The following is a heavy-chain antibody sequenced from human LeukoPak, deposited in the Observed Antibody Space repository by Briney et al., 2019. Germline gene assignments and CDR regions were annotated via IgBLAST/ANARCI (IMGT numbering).Heavy chain of an antibody. CDR1: GGSISSSRYY. V-gene: IGHV4-39*07. J-gene: IGHJ3*02. CDR2: IYYSGST. CDR3: ARGPYSYDSSGAFDI. Sequence: PSETLSLNCTVSGGSISSSRYYWGWIRQPPGKGLEWIGSIYYSGSTYYNPSLKSRVTISVDTSKNQFSLKPSSVTAADTAVYFCARGPYSYDSSGAFDIWGQGTMVTVSS. D-gene: IGHD3-22*01.